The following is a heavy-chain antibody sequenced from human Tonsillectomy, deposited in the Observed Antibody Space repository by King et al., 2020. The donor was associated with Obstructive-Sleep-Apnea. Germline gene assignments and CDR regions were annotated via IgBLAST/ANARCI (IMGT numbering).Heavy chain of an antibody. Sequence: QLQESGPGLVKPSETLSLICTVSGGSINSISYYWGWIRQPPGKGLEWIGSMYNSGSIHYNPSLKSRVTISGDTSKNQFSLKVSAVTAADTAVYYCARGLAVAGTAKISSWGQGTLVTVSS. CDR1: GGSINSISYY. V-gene: IGHV4-39*07. J-gene: IGHJ5*02. CDR2: MYNSGSI. CDR3: ARGLAVAGTAKISS. D-gene: IGHD6-19*01.